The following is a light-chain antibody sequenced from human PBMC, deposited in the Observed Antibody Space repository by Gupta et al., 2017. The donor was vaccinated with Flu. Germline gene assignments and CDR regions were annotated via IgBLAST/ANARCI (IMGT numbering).Light chain of an antibody. CDR2: AAS. CDR1: QSIRTY. Sequence: DIQMTQSPSSLSASVGDRVTITCRASQSIRTYLNWYQVKPGKAPKLLIYAASSLQTGVPSRFSGSGSGTDFTLTISRLQPEDFATYYCQQRDGNPRTFGQGTKVEV. J-gene: IGKJ1*01. V-gene: IGKV1-39*01. CDR3: QQRDGNPRT.